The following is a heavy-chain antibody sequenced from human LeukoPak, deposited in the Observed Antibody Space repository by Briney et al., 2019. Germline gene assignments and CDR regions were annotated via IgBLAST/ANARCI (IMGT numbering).Heavy chain of an antibody. J-gene: IGHJ4*02. Sequence: SETLSLTCTVSGGSISSYYWSWIRQPPGKGLEWIGYIYYSGSTNYNPSLKSRVTISVDTSKNQFSLKLSSVTAADTAVYYCARGNYVWGSYRYTAYGYWGQGTLVTVSS. CDR2: IYYSGST. CDR1: GGSISSYY. V-gene: IGHV4-59*01. D-gene: IGHD3-16*02. CDR3: ARGNYVWGSYRYTAYGY.